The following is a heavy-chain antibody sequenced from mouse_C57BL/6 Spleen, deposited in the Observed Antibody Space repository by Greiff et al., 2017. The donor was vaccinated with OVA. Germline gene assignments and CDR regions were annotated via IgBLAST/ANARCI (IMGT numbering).Heavy chain of an antibody. CDR3: TRGEEIEGFAY. J-gene: IGHJ3*01. CDR1: GYTFTDYE. Sequence: QVQLQQSGAELVRPGASVTLSCKASGYTFTDYEMHWVKQTPVHGLEWIGAIDPETGGTAYNQKFKGKAILTADKSSSTAYMELRSLTSEDSAVYYCTRGEEIEGFAYWGQGTLVTVSA. CDR2: IDPETGGT. V-gene: IGHV1-15*01.